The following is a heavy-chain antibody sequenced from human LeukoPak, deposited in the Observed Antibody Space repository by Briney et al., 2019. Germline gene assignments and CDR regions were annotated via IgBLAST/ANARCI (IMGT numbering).Heavy chain of an antibody. D-gene: IGHD3-22*01. Sequence: GGSLRLSCAASGFRFSNYAMSWVRQPPGKGLEWVSAISGSGGSTYYADSVMGRFTISRDNSKNTLYLQMNSLRAEDTAVYYCVKNLALLVVTSVDYRGLGTLVTVSS. CDR1: GFRFSNYA. CDR3: VKNLALLVVTSVDY. CDR2: ISGSGGST. J-gene: IGHJ4*02. V-gene: IGHV3-23*01.